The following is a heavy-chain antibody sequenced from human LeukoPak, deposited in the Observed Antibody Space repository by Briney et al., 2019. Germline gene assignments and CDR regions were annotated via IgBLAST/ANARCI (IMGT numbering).Heavy chain of an antibody. D-gene: IGHD2-21*02. Sequence: PGGSLRLSCAASGFTFSSYAMSWVRQAPGKGPEWVSAISGSGGSTYYADSVKGRFTISRDNSKNTLYLQMNSLRAEDTAVYYCAKGFDCGGDCYNYYYYYYGMDVWGQGTTVTVSS. CDR2: ISGSGGST. J-gene: IGHJ6*02. CDR3: AKGFDCGGDCYNYYYYYYGMDV. V-gene: IGHV3-23*01. CDR1: GFTFSSYA.